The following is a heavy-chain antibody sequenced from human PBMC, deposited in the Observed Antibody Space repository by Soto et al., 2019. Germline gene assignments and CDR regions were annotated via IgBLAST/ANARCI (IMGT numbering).Heavy chain of an antibody. V-gene: IGHV1-46*01. CDR2: INPSGGST. J-gene: IGHJ3*02. CDR3: ARDSGYDFLSGNDGFDI. Sequence: ASVKVSCKASGYTFTSYYMHWVRQAPGQGLEWMGIINPSGGSTSYAQKFQGRVTMTRDTSTSTVYMELSSLRSEDTAVYYCARDSGYDFLSGNDGFDIWGQGTMVTVSS. D-gene: IGHD3-3*01. CDR1: GYTFTSYY.